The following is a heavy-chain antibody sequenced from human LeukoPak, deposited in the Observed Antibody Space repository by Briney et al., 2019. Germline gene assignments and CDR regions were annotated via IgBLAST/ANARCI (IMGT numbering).Heavy chain of an antibody. J-gene: IGHJ4*02. Sequence: GGSLRLSCAASGFTFSGYAMSWVRQAPGKGLEWVSAISGSGGSTYYADSVKGRFTISRDNSKNTLYLQMNSLRAEDTAVYYCAKVGDFYGDYVGYFDYWGQGTLVTVSS. V-gene: IGHV3-23*01. D-gene: IGHD4-17*01. CDR3: AKVGDFYGDYVGYFDY. CDR1: GFTFSGYA. CDR2: ISGSGGST.